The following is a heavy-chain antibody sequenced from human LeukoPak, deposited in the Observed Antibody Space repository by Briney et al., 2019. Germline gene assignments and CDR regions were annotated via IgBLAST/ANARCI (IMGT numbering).Heavy chain of an antibody. D-gene: IGHD6-13*01. Sequence: SVKVSCKASGGTFISYAISWVRQAPGQGLEWMGGIIPIFGTANYAQKFQGRVTITADESTSTAYMEPSSLRSEDTAVYYCASGVAAAGNNYYYYYGMDVWGQGTTVTVSS. V-gene: IGHV1-69*13. J-gene: IGHJ6*02. CDR1: GGTFISYA. CDR2: IIPIFGTA. CDR3: ASGVAAAGNNYYYYYGMDV.